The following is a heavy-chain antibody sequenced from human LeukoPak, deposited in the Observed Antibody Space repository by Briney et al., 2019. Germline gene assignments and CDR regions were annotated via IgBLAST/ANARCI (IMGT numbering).Heavy chain of an antibody. Sequence: ASVKVSCKASGYTFTSYGISWVRQAPGQGLEWMGWISAYNGNTNYAQKLQGRVTMTTDTSTSTAYMELSSLRSEDTAVYYCAREFSPTQHVDTAMVTDYWGQGTLVTVSS. CDR3: AREFSPTQHVDTAMVTDY. CDR2: ISAYNGNT. D-gene: IGHD5-18*01. J-gene: IGHJ4*02. V-gene: IGHV1-18*01. CDR1: GYTFTSYG.